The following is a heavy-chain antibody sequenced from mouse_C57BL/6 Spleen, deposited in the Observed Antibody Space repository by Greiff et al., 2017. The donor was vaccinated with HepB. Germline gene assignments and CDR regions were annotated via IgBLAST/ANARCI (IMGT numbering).Heavy chain of an antibody. CDR1: GFNIKNTY. CDR2: IDPANGNT. J-gene: IGHJ1*03. Sequence: EVQLQQSVAELVRPGASVKLSCTASGFNIKNTYMHWVKQRPEQGLEGIGRIDPANGNTKYAPNFQGKATITADTSSNTAYLQLSSLTSEDTAIYYCARGAYYYGSTLWYFDVWGTGTTVTVSA. D-gene: IGHD1-1*01. CDR3: ARGAYYYGSTLWYFDV. V-gene: IGHV14-3*01.